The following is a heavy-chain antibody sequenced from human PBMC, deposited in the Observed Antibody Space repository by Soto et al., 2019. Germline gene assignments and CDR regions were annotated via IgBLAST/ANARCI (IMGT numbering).Heavy chain of an antibody. J-gene: IGHJ3*02. D-gene: IGHD3-10*01. CDR2: ISGSCGVK. CDR3: AKDRGPRPDAFDI. CDR1: GFTFHFYT. V-gene: IGHV3-23*01. Sequence: GGSLRLFCAPSGFTFHFYTINSLRQAPGRGREWVSGISGSCGVKYYDDSVKGRFAISRDNSKNALYLQMNSLRAEDTAIYYCAKDRGPRPDAFDIWGQGTLVTVSS.